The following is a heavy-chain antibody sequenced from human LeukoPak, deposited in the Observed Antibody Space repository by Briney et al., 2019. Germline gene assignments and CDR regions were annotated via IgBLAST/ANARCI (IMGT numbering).Heavy chain of an antibody. CDR2: IYYSGST. D-gene: IGHD5-18*01. CDR1: GGSISSSGYY. CDR3: ARGVAQLWPRGNYYYYMDV. V-gene: IGHV4-39*07. J-gene: IGHJ6*03. Sequence: SETLSLTCTVSGGSISSSGYYWGWIRQPPGKGLEWIGSIYYSGSTYYNPSLKSRVTISVDTSKNQFSLKLSSVTAADTAVYYCARGVAQLWPRGNYYYYMDVWGKGTTVTVSS.